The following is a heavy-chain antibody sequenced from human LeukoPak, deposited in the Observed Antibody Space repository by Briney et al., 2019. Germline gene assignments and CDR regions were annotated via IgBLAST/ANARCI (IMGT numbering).Heavy chain of an antibody. CDR2: ISAYNGNT. CDR1: GYTFTSYG. J-gene: IGHJ3*02. V-gene: IGHV1-18*01. CDR3: ARLLGATSWIAFDI. D-gene: IGHD1-26*01. Sequence: GASVKVSCKASGYTFTSYGISWVRQAPGQGLEWMGWISAYNGNTNYAQKLQGRVTMTTDTSTSTAYMELRGLTSDDTAVYYCARLLGATSWIAFDIWGQGTMVTVSS.